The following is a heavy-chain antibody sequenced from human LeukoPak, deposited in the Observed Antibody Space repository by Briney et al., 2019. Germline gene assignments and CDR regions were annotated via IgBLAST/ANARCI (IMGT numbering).Heavy chain of an antibody. CDR3: ARGGDIVGATRSAFDF. D-gene: IGHD1-26*01. V-gene: IGHV3-53*01. J-gene: IGHJ3*01. Sequence: GGSLRLSCAASGFTVSSHYMSWVRQAPGKGLEWVSVLSSGGTTYYADSVKGRFTISRDTSKNTLYLQMNSLRAEDTAIYYCARGGDIVGATRSAFDFWGQGTMVTVSS. CDR2: LSSGGTT. CDR1: GFTVSSHY.